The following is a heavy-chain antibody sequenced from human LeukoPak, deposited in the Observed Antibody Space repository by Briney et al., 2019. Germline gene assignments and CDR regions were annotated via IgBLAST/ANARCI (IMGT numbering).Heavy chain of an antibody. CDR1: GFTFSTYN. CDR2: ISSGSDTI. D-gene: IGHD6-19*01. Sequence: PGGSLRLSCATSGFTFSTYNMNWVRQAPGKGLEWVSYISSGSDTIYYVDSVKGRFTISRDDASNSLFLQMSSLRAEDTAVYYCARVYSTGWKLCDFWGQGTLVTVSS. J-gene: IGHJ4*02. CDR3: ARVYSTGWKLCDF. V-gene: IGHV3-48*01.